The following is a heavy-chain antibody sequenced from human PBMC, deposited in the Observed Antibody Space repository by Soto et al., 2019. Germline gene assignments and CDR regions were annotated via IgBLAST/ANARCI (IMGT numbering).Heavy chain of an antibody. J-gene: IGHJ4*02. CDR1: HGSISSISYY. D-gene: IGHD3-22*01. Sequence: SETLSLTCTVSHGSISSISYYWGWIRQPPGKGLEWIGCIYYGGSAYYSPSLRSRVAISVDTSKNHFSLKLSSVTAADTAVYYCARDGYYYDSSGYQRVYYFDYWGQGTLVTVSS. CDR2: IYYGGSA. CDR3: ARDGYYYDSSGYQRVYYFDY. V-gene: IGHV4-39*02.